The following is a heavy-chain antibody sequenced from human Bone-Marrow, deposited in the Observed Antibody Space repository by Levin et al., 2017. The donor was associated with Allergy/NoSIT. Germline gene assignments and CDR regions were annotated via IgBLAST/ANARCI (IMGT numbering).Heavy chain of an antibody. CDR2: ISSSSSYI. CDR3: ARGWIGFGY. CDR1: GFTFSSYS. Sequence: GESLKISCAASGFTFSSYSMNWVRQAPGKGLEWVSSISSSSSYIYYADSVKGRFTISRDNAKNSLYLQMNSLRAEDTAVYYCARGWIGFGYWGQGTLVTVSS. J-gene: IGHJ4*02. D-gene: IGHD2-2*03. V-gene: IGHV3-21*01.